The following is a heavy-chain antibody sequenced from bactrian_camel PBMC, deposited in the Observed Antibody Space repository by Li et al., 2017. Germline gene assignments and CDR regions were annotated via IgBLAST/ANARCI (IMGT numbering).Heavy chain of an antibody. J-gene: IGHJ4*01. CDR1: GYTGSIHY. D-gene: IGHD1*01. CDR3: AAEPTRNAYCSTLTRPQY. Sequence: QLVESGGGSVQAGGSLRLSCAASGYTGSIHYMAWFRQAPGKEREGVAAMFTGTSRTFYADSVTGRFTISLDNTKTTLHLQMNSLKPEDTAIYYCAAEPTRNAYCSTLTRPQYWGQGTQVTVS. V-gene: IGHV3S28*01. CDR2: MFTGTSRT.